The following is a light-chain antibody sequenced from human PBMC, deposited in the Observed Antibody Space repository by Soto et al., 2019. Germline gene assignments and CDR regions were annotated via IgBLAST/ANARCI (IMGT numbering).Light chain of an antibody. CDR2: ATS. CDR1: QSISSY. CDR3: QQSYNTPQT. J-gene: IGKJ1*01. Sequence: DIQITQSPSALSSSVGDRVTITCRPSQSISSYLNWYRQKPGKAPKLLIYATSNLQSGVPSRFSGSGSGTDFTLTISSLQPEDFATYYCQQSYNTPQTFGQGTKVDIK. V-gene: IGKV1-39*01.